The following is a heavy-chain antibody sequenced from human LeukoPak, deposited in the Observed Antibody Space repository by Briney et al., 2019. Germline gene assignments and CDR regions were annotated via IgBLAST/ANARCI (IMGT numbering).Heavy chain of an antibody. J-gene: IGHJ4*02. Sequence: GGSLRLSCAASGFTFTDYALSWVRQAPGKGLEWVSAISGDAGSTNYADSVKGRFTISRDNSKNTLYLQMNSLRVEDMAVYYCAKDDGWVQYANWGQGTLVTVSS. D-gene: IGHD5-24*01. CDR3: AKDDGWVQYAN. V-gene: IGHV3-23*01. CDR2: ISGDAGST. CDR1: GFTFTDYA.